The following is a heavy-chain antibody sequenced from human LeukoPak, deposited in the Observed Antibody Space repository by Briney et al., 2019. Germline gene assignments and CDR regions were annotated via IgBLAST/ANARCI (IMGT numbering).Heavy chain of an antibody. CDR1: GGSISSYY. Sequence: SETLSLTCTVSGGSISSYYWSWIRQPPGKGLEWIGYIYYSGSTNYNPSLKSRVTISVDTSKNQFSLKLSSVTAADTAVYYCARGGYYDSSGYYSNHDAFDIWGQGTMVTVSS. V-gene: IGHV4-59*01. D-gene: IGHD3-22*01. CDR2: IYYSGST. CDR3: ARGGYYDSSGYYSNHDAFDI. J-gene: IGHJ3*02.